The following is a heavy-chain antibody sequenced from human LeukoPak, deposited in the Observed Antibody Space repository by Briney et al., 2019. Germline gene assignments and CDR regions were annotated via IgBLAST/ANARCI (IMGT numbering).Heavy chain of an antibody. V-gene: IGHV4-34*01. CDR1: GGSFSTYY. CDR3: STRGD. CDR2: INHSGST. J-gene: IGHJ4*02. Sequence: PSETLSLTCAVYGGSFSTYYWSWVRQPPGKGLEWIGEINHSGSTNYNPSLKSRVTISANTSKGQFSLKLTSVTAADTAVYYCSTRGDWGEETLVTVSS.